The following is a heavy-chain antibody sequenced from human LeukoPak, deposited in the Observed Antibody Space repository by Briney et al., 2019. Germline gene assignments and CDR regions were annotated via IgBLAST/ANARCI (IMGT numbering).Heavy chain of an antibody. J-gene: IGHJ6*03. CDR2: IIPIFGTA. CDR1: GGTFSSYA. D-gene: IGHD2-2*02. CDR3: ARADSVVVPAAIQDYYYYYYMDV. Sequence: ASVKVSCKASGGTFSSYAISWVRQAPGQGLEWMGGIIPIFGTANYAQKFQGRVTITTDESTSTAYMELSSLRSEDTAVYYCARADSVVVPAAIQDYYYYYYMDVWGKGNTVTVS. V-gene: IGHV1-69*05.